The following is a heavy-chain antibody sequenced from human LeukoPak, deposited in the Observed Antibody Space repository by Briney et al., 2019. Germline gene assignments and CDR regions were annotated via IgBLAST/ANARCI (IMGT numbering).Heavy chain of an antibody. CDR2: ISSGSSTI. V-gene: IGHV3-48*04. CDR3: ARETGDY. Sequence: PGGSLRLSCAASGFTFSYYNMNWVRQAPGKGLEWVSYISSGSSTISYAESVKGRFTISRDNAKNSLYLQMNSLRAEDTAVYYCARETGDYWGQGTLVTVSS. CDR1: GFTFSYYN. J-gene: IGHJ4*02.